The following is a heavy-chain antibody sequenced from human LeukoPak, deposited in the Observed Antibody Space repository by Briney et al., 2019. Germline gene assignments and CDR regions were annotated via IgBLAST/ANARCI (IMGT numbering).Heavy chain of an antibody. J-gene: IGHJ4*02. V-gene: IGHV1-2*02. CDR1: GYTFTGYY. D-gene: IGHD2-2*01. Sequence: GASVKVSCKASGYTFTGYYMHWVRQAPGQGLEWMGWTNPNSGGTNYAQKFQGRVTMTRDTSISTAYMELSRLRSDDTAVYYCARGGVLGYCSSTSCADFDYWGQGTLVTVSS. CDR2: TNPNSGGT. CDR3: ARGGVLGYCSSTSCADFDY.